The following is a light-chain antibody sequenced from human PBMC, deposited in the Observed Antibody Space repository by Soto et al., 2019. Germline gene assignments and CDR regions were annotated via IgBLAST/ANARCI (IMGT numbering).Light chain of an antibody. V-gene: IGKV1-5*01. CDR2: DAS. J-gene: IGKJ1*01. CDR1: QDISRW. Sequence: DIQMTQSPATLSASVGDRVSITCRASQDISRWLAWYQQKPGKAPKVLIWDASSLQRGVPSRFTGSGSGTEFTLTINGLQPDDFANYYCQQYNGYRTWTFGQGTKVDIX. CDR3: QQYNGYRTWT.